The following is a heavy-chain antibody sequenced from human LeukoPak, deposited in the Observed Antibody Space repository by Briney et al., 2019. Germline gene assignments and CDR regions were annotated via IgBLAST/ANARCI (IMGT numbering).Heavy chain of an antibody. V-gene: IGHV1-46*03. CDR1: GYTFTGYY. J-gene: IGHJ5*02. D-gene: IGHD6-19*01. Sequence: ASVKVSCKASGYTFTGYYMHWGRQAPGQGLEWMGIINPSGGSTSYAQKFQGRVTMTRDTSTSTVYMELSSLRSEDTAVYYCARSPRSSGWYGWWFDPWGQGTLVTVSS. CDR3: ARSPRSSGWYGWWFDP. CDR2: INPSGGST.